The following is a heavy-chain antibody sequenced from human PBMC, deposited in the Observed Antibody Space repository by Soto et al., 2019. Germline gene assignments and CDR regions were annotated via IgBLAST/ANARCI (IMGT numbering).Heavy chain of an antibody. Sequence: QAGGSLRLSCAASGFTFSSYGMHWVRQAPGKGLEWVAVIWYDGSNKYYADSVKGRFTISRDNSKNTLYLQMNSLRAEDTAVYYCARDLNSGTNLYYFDYWGQGTLVTVSS. D-gene: IGHD1-26*01. CDR2: IWYDGSNK. V-gene: IGHV3-33*01. CDR3: ARDLNSGTNLYYFDY. CDR1: GFTFSSYG. J-gene: IGHJ4*02.